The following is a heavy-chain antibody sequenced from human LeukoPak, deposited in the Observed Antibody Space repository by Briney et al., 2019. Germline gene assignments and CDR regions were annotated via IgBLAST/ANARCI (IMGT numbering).Heavy chain of an antibody. Sequence: GGSLRLSCAASGFTFSSYSMNWVRQAPGKGLEWVSSISSSSSSYIYYADSVKGRFTISKDNAKNSLYLQMNSLRAEDTAVYYCAREVIAAAGNDYWGQGTLVTVSS. D-gene: IGHD6-13*01. CDR3: AREVIAAAGNDY. CDR2: ISSSSSSYI. V-gene: IGHV3-21*01. CDR1: GFTFSSYS. J-gene: IGHJ4*02.